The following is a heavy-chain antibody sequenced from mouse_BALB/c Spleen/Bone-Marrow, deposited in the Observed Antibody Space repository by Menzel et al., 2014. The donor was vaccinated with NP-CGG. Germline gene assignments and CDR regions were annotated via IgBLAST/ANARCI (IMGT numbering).Heavy chain of an antibody. D-gene: IGHD1-1*01. V-gene: IGHV2-2*02. J-gene: IGHJ4*01. CDR3: ARNYYGSSYYAMDY. Sequence: QVQLQQSGPGLVQPSQSLSITCTVSGFSLTSYGVHWVRQSPGKGLEWLGVIWSGGSTDHNAAFISRLSISKDNSKSQVFFKMNSLQANDTAIYYCARNYYGSSYYAMDYWGQGTSVTVSS. CDR2: IWSGGST. CDR1: GFSLTSYG.